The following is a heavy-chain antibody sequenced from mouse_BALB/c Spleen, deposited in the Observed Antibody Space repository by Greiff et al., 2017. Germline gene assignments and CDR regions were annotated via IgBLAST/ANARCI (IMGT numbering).Heavy chain of an antibody. CDR3: ARDDGGGSY. CDR2: ISSGSSTI. CDR1: GFTFSSFG. Sequence: EVQGVESGGGLVQPGGSRKLSCAASGFTFSSFGMHWVRQAPEKGLEWVAYISSGSSTIYYADTVKGRFTISRDNPKNTLFLQMTSLRSEDTAMFYCARDDGGGSYWGQGTLVTVSA. V-gene: IGHV5-17*02. J-gene: IGHJ3*01. D-gene: IGHD2-3*01.